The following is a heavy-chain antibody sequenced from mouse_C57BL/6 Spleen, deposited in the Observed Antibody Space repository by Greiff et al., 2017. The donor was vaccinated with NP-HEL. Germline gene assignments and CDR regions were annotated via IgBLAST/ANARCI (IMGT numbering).Heavy chain of an antibody. J-gene: IGHJ4*01. CDR2: ISSGSSTI. V-gene: IGHV5-17*01. Sequence: EVMLVESGGGLVKPGGSLKLSCAASGFTFSDYGMHWVRQAPEKGLEWVAYISSGSSTIYYADTVKGRFTISRDNAKNTLFLQMTSLRSEDTAMYYCASARGYYAMDYWGQGTSVTVSS. CDR1: GFTFSDYG. CDR3: ASARGYYAMDY.